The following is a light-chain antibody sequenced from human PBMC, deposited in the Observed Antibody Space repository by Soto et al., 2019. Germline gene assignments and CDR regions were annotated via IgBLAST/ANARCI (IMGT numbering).Light chain of an antibody. CDR2: DAS. J-gene: IGKJ5*01. CDR3: QQRSNWPPIT. Sequence: EIVLTQSPATLSLSPGERPTLSCRASQSVGTYLAWYQQKPGQAPRLXXYDASNRATGIPARFSGSGSGTDFTLTISSLEPEDFAVYYCQQRSNWPPITFGQGTRLEIK. CDR1: QSVGTY. V-gene: IGKV3-11*01.